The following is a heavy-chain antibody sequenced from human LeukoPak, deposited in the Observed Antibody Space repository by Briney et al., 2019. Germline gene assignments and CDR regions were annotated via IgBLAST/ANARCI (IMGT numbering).Heavy chain of an antibody. CDR2: IYVDGRTT. Sequence: GGSLRLSCVASGFTFSNYWMHWVRQPPGKGLVWVSRIYVDGRTTNYADSVKGRFTISRDNAKNTVYLEMNSLSVEDTAAYYCIRDFRSADLWGQGTLVTVTS. CDR3: IRDFRSADL. J-gene: IGHJ5*02. CDR1: GFTFSNYW. V-gene: IGHV3-74*01.